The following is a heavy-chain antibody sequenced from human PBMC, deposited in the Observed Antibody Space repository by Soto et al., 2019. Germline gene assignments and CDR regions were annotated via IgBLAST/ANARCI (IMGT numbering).Heavy chain of an antibody. V-gene: IGHV1-18*01. D-gene: IGHD1-1*01. CDR1: GYGFTTYG. CDR2: ISAHNGNT. J-gene: IGHJ4*02. Sequence: QVHLVQSGAEVKKPGASVKVSCKGSGYGFTTYGITWVRQAPGQGLEWMAWISAHNGNTNYAQKLQGRVTVTRDTSTSTAYMELRSLISDDTAVYYCARGRYGDYWGQGALVNVSS. CDR3: ARGRYGDY.